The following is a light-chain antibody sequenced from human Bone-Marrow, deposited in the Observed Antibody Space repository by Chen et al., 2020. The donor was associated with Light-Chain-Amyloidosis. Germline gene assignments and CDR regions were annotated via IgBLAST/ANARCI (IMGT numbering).Light chain of an antibody. CDR3: SSYTSTGTYV. V-gene: IGLV2-14*01. Sequence: QSALTHPASVSGSPGQSITISCTGSSGDVGGYNYVSWYRHHPGKAPKRMIYEVSNRPSGVSNRFSGSKSGKTASLTSSGLQTEEEADYYCSSYTSTGTYVFGTGTKVTVL. CDR2: EVS. CDR1: SGDVGGYNY. J-gene: IGLJ1*01.